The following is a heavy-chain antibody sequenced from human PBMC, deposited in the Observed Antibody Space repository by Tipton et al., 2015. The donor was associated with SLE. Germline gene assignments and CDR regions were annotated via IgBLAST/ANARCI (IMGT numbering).Heavy chain of an antibody. CDR1: GGSISNYY. Sequence: TLSLTCTVSGGSISNYYWSWIRQTPGKGLEWIGYVYTSGSTIYNPSLKSRVTISIDTSKNQVSLKLNSVTAADTAVYYCARGKTRVEYWGQGTQVTVSS. CDR2: VYTSGST. J-gene: IGHJ4*02. D-gene: IGHD1-14*01. V-gene: IGHV4-4*08. CDR3: ARGKTRVEY.